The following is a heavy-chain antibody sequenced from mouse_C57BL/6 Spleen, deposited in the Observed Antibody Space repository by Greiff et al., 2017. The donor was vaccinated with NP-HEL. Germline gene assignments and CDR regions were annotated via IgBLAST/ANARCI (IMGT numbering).Heavy chain of an antibody. V-gene: IGHV3-6*01. Sequence: EVQLVESGPGLVKPSQSLSLTCSVTGYSITSGYYWNWIRQFPGNKLEWMGYISYDGSNNYNPSLKNRISITRDTSKNQFFLKLNSVTTEDTATYYCARDHYYGSSEYFDVWGTGTTVTVSS. D-gene: IGHD1-1*01. CDR1: GYSITSGYY. J-gene: IGHJ1*03. CDR2: ISYDGSN. CDR3: ARDHYYGSSEYFDV.